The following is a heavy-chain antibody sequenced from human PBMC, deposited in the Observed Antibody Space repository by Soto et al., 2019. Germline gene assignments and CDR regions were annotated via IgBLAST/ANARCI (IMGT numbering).Heavy chain of an antibody. CDR3: ARQGGDSLTGRWFDP. D-gene: IGHD3-9*01. Sequence: QLQLQESGSGLVKPSQTLSLTCAVSGGSISSGGYSWSWIRQPPGKGLEWIGYIYHSGSTYYNPSLESRVTVSVARSKNQFSLKLGSVTAADTAVYYCARQGGDSLTGRWFDPWGPGTLVTVSS. J-gene: IGHJ5*02. CDR2: IYHSGST. V-gene: IGHV4-30-2*01. CDR1: GGSISSGGYS.